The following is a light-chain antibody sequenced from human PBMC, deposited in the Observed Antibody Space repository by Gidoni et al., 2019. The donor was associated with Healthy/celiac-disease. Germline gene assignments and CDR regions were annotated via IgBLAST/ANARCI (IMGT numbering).Light chain of an antibody. V-gene: IGKV1-39*01. CDR3: QQSYSTPSIT. CDR1: QSISSY. CDR2: AAS. Sequence: DIKMTQSPSSLSASVGDRGTITCRASQSISSYFNWYQQKPGKAPKILIYAASSLQSGVPSRFSGSASVTDFTLTISSLQPEDFATYYCQQSYSTPSITFGQGTRLEIK. J-gene: IGKJ5*01.